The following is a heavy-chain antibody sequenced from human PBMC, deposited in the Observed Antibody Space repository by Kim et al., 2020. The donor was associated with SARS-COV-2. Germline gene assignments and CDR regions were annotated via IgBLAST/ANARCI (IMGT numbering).Heavy chain of an antibody. Sequence: GGSLRLSCAASGFTFSSYAMHWVRQAPGKGLEWVAVIWYDGSNKYYADSVKGRFTISRDNSKNTLYLQMNSLRAEDTAVYYCAKDLFWGAYGMDVWGQGTTVTVSS. V-gene: IGHV3-33*06. CDR3: AKDLFWGAYGMDV. CDR1: GFTFSSYA. D-gene: IGHD3-16*01. J-gene: IGHJ6*02. CDR2: IWYDGSNK.